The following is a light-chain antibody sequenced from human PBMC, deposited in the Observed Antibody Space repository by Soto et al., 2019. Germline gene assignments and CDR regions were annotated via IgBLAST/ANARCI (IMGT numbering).Light chain of an antibody. CDR3: QHYQSYLWT. J-gene: IGKJ1*01. Sequence: IQLTQSPSTLSGSVGDRVTITCRASQTFXRWLVWYQQKPGEAPKVLXAKASTLERGGPSRLSGSGSVTEFTLTINGLHPDDFATYYCQHYQSYLWTFGQGTKVDIK. CDR2: KAS. CDR1: QTFXRW. V-gene: IGKV1-5*03.